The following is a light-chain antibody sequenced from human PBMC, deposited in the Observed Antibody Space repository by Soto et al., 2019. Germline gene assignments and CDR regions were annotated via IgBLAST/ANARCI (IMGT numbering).Light chain of an antibody. CDR2: DAY. V-gene: IGKV3-11*01. Sequence: EVVLTQSPVTLALSPWERATLSCRASQSFRGLLAWYQQKPGQAPRLLIYDAYNRPTGIPPRFSGSGSGTDFTLTISSLEPEDSAVYYCQQRHMWPITFGQGTRLEIK. CDR3: QQRHMWPIT. CDR1: QSFRGL. J-gene: IGKJ5*01.